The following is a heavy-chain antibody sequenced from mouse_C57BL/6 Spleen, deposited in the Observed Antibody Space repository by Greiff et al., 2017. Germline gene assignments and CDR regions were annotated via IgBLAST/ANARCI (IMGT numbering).Heavy chain of an antibody. V-gene: IGHV1-52*01. CDR2: IDPSDSET. CDR3: PRDYYGSSSFDY. D-gene: IGHD1-1*01. Sequence: VQLQQPGAELVRPGSSVKLSCKASGYTFTSYWMHWVKQRPIQGLEWIGNIDPSDSETHYNQKFKDKATLTVDKSSSTAYMQLSSLTSEDSAVYYCPRDYYGSSSFDYWGQGTTLTVSS. CDR1: GYTFTSYW. J-gene: IGHJ2*01.